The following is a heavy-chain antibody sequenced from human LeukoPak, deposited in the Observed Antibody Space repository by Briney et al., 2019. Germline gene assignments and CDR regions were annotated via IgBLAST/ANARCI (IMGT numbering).Heavy chain of an antibody. Sequence: SETLSLICTVSGGSISSYYWIWIRQPPGEGLEWIGYISHSGSTNYNPSLQSRVIMSIDTSQNQFSLNLGSVTAADTAIYYCARDRGDFWKTYGTYYYCGMDVWGQGTTVTVSS. D-gene: IGHD3-3*01. J-gene: IGHJ6*02. CDR2: ISHSGST. CDR1: GGSISSYY. CDR3: ARDRGDFWKTYGTYYYCGMDV. V-gene: IGHV4-59*01.